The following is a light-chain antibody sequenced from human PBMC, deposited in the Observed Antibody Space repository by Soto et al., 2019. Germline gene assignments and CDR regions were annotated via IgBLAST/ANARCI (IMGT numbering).Light chain of an antibody. CDR1: SSDVGGYNY. CDR3: SSYTGSSTLLV. CDR2: DVN. Sequence: QSALTQPASVSGSPGQSITISCTGTSSDVGGYNYVPWYQHHPGKAPKLKIYDVNNRPSGVSNRFSGSKSGNTASLTISGLQAEDEADYYCSSYTGSSTLLVFGGGTKLTVL. V-gene: IGLV2-14*03. J-gene: IGLJ2*01.